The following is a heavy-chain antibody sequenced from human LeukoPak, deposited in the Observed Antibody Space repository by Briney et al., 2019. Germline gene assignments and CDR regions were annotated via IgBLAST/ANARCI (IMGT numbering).Heavy chain of an antibody. CDR2: ISYSGST. Sequence: SETLSLTCTVSGGSLNNNYWSWVRQPPGKGLEWIGYISYSGSTNYNPSLESRATISVASSGAQFSLKINSVTAADTAVYFCARHLSDRTTVAGEFDYWGQGILVTVSS. J-gene: IGHJ4*02. CDR1: GGSLNNNY. V-gene: IGHV4-59*08. CDR3: ARHLSDRTTVAGEFDY. D-gene: IGHD6-19*01.